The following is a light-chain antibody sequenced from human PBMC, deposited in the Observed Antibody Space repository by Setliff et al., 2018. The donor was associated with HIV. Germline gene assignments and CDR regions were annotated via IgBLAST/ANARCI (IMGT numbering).Light chain of an antibody. CDR1: SSDIGSYDY. V-gene: IGLV2-14*01. CDR2: AVS. J-gene: IGLJ1*01. Sequence: ALAQPASVSGSPGQSITISCTGTSSDIGSYDYVSWYQQHPGKAPKLIIYAVSSRPPGVSNRFSGSKSDNTASLTISGLQADDEADYYCSSYTVRSTPVFGTGTKVTVL. CDR3: SSYTVRSTPV.